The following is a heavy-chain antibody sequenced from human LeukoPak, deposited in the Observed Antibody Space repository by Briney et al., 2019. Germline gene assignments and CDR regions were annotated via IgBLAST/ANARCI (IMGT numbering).Heavy chain of an antibody. V-gene: IGHV4-59*08. Sequence: SETLSLTCAVYGGSISSYYWSWIRQPPGKGLEWIGYIYYSGSTNYNPSLKSRVTISVDTSKNQFSLKLSSVTAADTAVYYCARLNSNDFWSGYYYFDYWGQGTLVTVSS. J-gene: IGHJ4*02. CDR1: GGSISSYY. D-gene: IGHD3-3*01. CDR2: IYYSGST. CDR3: ARLNSNDFWSGYYYFDY.